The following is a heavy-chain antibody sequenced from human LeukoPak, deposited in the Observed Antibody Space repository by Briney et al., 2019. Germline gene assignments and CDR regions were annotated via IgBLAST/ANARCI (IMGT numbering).Heavy chain of an antibody. J-gene: IGHJ3*02. CDR3: ARDRDDPHAFDI. CDR1: GGSXSSYY. CDR2: IYYSGST. V-gene: IGHV4-59*12. Sequence: XTLSLXXXXSGGSXSSYYWSWIRQPPGKGLEWIGYIYYSGSTNYNPSLKSRVTISVDTSKNQFSLKLSSVTAADTAVYYCARDRDDPHAFDIWGQGTMVTVSS.